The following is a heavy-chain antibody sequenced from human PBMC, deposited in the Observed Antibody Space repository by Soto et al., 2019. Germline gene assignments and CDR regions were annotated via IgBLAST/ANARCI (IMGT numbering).Heavy chain of an antibody. CDR1: GGTLSSYA. D-gene: IGHD3-22*01. Sequence: QVQLVQSGAAVKKPGSSVKVSCKPSGGTLSSYAISWVRQAPGQGLEMKGGIIPIFGTANYAQKFQGRVTITADESTSTAYMELSSLRSEDTAVYYCGGDYYFDNSVYYYPGEYWGQGTLVTVSS. CDR3: GGDYYFDNSVYYYPGEY. V-gene: IGHV1-69*01. CDR2: IIPIFGTA. J-gene: IGHJ4*02.